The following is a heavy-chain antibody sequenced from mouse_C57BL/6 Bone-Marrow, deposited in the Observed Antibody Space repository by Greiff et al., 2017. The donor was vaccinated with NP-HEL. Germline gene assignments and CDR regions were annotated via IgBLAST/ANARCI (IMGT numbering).Heavy chain of an antibody. CDR3: TRDDDYPWFAY. J-gene: IGHJ3*01. CDR2: IYPRSGNT. Sequence: VQLQQSGAELARPGASVKLSCKASGYTFTSYGISWVKQRPGQGLEWIGEIYPRSGNTYYNEKFKGKATLTADKSSSTAYMELRSLTSEDAAVYFCTRDDDYPWFAYWGQGTLVTVSA. V-gene: IGHV1-81*01. CDR1: GYTFTSYG. D-gene: IGHD2-4*01.